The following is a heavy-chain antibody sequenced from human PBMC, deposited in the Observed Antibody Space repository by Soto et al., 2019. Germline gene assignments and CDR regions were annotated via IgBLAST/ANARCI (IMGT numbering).Heavy chain of an antibody. V-gene: IGHV3-7*03. Sequence: EVQMLQSGGGMVQPGGSLRLSCVGSGLTFGHYWMSWVRQAPGKGLEWVANIKIDGSEKYYVDSVKGRFAISRDNAKNPVFLELKSLRNGDTAVYYFAKELELVAGFDHWGQGSWVIVSP. D-gene: IGHD1-7*01. J-gene: IGHJ4*01. CDR1: GLTFGHYW. CDR2: IKIDGSEK. CDR3: AKELELVAGFDH.